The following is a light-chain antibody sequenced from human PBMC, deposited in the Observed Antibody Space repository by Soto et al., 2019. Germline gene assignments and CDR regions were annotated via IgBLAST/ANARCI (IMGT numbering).Light chain of an antibody. J-gene: IGKJ5*01. V-gene: IGKV3-11*01. CDR3: QQRSNWPIT. Sequence: EIVLTQSPATLSLSPGERATLSCRASQSVSSYLAWYQQKPGQAPRLLIYDTSNMATGIPARFSGSGSGTDFTLTISNLEPEDFAVYYCQQRSNWPITFGQGTRLEIK. CDR1: QSVSSY. CDR2: DTS.